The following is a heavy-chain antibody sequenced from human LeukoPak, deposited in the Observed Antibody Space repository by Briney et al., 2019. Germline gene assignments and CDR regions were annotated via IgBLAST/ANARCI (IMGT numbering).Heavy chain of an antibody. CDR3: ASRTSMVRGNWFDP. CDR1: GGSFSGYY. Sequence: SETLSLTCAVDGGSFSGYYWSWFRQPPGRGLEGIGEINHSGSTNYNPSLKSRVTISVDTSKNQFSLKLSSVTAADTAVYYCASRTSMVRGNWFDPWGQGALVTVSS. J-gene: IGHJ5*02. CDR2: INHSGST. D-gene: IGHD3-10*01. V-gene: IGHV4-34*01.